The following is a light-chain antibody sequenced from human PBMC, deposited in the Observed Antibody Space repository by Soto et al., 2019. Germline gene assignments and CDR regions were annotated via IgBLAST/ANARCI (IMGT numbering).Light chain of an antibody. CDR3: QPYDSSLSGSV. CDR2: GNS. J-gene: IGLJ2*01. Sequence: QSALTQPPSVCGAPGQRVTISCTGSSSNIGAGYDVHWYQQLPGTAPKLLIYGNSNRPSGVPDRFSGSKSGTSASLAITGLQAEDEADYYCQPYDSSLSGSVFGGGTKLTVL. V-gene: IGLV1-40*01. CDR1: SSNIGAGYD.